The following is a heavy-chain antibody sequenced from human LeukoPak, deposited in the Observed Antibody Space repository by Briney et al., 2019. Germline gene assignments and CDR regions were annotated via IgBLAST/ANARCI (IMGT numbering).Heavy chain of an antibody. D-gene: IGHD6-19*01. Sequence: GGSLRLSCAASGFTFSSYGMHWVRQAPGKGLEWVSVINNSGGSTHYADSVKGRFTISRDNSKSTLYLQMNSLRAEDTAVYYCAKGVTSGWRTFDYWGQGTLVTVSS. V-gene: IGHV3-NL1*01. CDR3: AKGVTSGWRTFDY. CDR1: GFTFSSYG. J-gene: IGHJ4*02. CDR2: INNSGGST.